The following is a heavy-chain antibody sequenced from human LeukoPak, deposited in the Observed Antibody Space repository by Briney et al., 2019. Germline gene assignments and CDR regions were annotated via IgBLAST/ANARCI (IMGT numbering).Heavy chain of an antibody. J-gene: IGHJ5*02. CDR3: ARDVQYYDFWSGFAA. D-gene: IGHD3-3*01. CDR1: GFTFSSYA. CDR2: ISGGGTNT. Sequence: PGGSLRLSCAASGFTFSSYALTWVRQPPGKGLEWVSIISGGGTNTYYADSVKGRFTISRDNAKNTLYLQMNSLRAEDTAVYYCARDVQYYDFWSGFAAWGQGTLVTVSS. V-gene: IGHV3-23*01.